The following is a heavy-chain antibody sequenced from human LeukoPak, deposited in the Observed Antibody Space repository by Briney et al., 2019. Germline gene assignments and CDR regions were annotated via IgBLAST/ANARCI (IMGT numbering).Heavy chain of an antibody. V-gene: IGHV3-23*01. J-gene: IGHJ4*02. CDR2: LSGSGGDT. CDR3: AKDQNYESSGYYGGFDY. D-gene: IGHD3-22*01. Sequence: TGGSLRLSCAASGFSFSSHVMHWVCQAPGKGLEWVSGLSGSGGDTYYADSVKGRFTISRDNSKNTLNLQMNSLRAEDTALYYCAKDQNYESSGYYGGFDYWGQGTLVTVSS. CDR1: GFSFSSHV.